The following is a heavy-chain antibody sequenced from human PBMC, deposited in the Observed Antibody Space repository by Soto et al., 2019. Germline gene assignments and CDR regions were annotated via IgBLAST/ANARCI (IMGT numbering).Heavy chain of an antibody. CDR2: IYYSGST. V-gene: IGHV4-30-4*01. CDR3: ARTTYGVLYGMDV. CDR1: GGSISSGDYY. J-gene: IGHJ6*02. Sequence: SETLSLTCTVSGGSISSGDYYWSWIRQTPGKGLEWIGYIYYSGSTYYNPSLKSRVTISVDTSKNQFSLKLSSVTAADTAVYYCARTTYGVLYGMDVWGQGTTVTVSS. D-gene: IGHD4-17*01.